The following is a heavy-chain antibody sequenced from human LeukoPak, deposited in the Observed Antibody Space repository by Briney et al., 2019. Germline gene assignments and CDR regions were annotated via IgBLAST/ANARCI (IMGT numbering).Heavy chain of an antibody. V-gene: IGHV3-43*02. CDR2: ISGDGGTT. J-gene: IGHJ4*02. Sequence: GGSLRLSCAASGFTFDDYVMYWVRQAPEKGLEWISLISGDGGTTYHVDSVKGRFTISRDNSKNSLYLQMNSLGIEDTALYYCARRRGPRGYVDYWGQGTLVTVPS. D-gene: IGHD3-16*01. CDR1: GFTFDDYV. CDR3: ARRRGPRGYVDY.